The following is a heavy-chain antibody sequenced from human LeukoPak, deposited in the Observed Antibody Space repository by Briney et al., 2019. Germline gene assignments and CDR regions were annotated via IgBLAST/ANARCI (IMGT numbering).Heavy chain of an antibody. D-gene: IGHD2-21*02. J-gene: IGHJ4*02. CDR1: GFTVTTQY. V-gene: IGHV3-66*01. CDR3: ARDAFSVVTSPCDH. CDR2: IFDGGTT. Sequence: GGSLRPSCAASGFTVTTQYMTWVRQAPGKGLEWVSLIFDGGTTYYADSVKGRFSISRDTSKNTLDLQMSGLRAEDTAVYFCARDAFSVVTSPCDHWGQGTLVTVTS.